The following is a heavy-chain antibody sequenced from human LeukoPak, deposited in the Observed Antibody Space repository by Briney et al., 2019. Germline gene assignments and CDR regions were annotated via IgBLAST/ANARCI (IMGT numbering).Heavy chain of an antibody. CDR3: AKGIYYDSRGYPSRFQH. CDR2: ISGSGGST. Sequence: GGTLRHSCAASGFTFSNYGMNWVRQAPGKGLEWLSGISGSGGSTYNADSVKGRFIISRDNSKNTLYLQMNSLRAEDTAVYYCAKGIYYDSRGYPSRFQHWGQGNLVTVSS. J-gene: IGHJ1*01. D-gene: IGHD3-22*01. V-gene: IGHV3-23*01. CDR1: GFTFSNYG.